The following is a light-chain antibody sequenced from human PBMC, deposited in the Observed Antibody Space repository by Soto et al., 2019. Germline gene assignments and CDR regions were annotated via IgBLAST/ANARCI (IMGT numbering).Light chain of an antibody. CDR2: KAS. V-gene: IGKV1-5*03. CDR3: QHYNSYSEA. CDR1: QTISSW. Sequence: DIQMTQSPSTLSVSVGDRLTMTCRASQTISSWLAWYQQKPGKAPKLLIYKASTLKSGVPSRFSGSGSGTEFTLTISSLQPDDFATYYCQHYNSYSEAFGQGTKVDIK. J-gene: IGKJ1*01.